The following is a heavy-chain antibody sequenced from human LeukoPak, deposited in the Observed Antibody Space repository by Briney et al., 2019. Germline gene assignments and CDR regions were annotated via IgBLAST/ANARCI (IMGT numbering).Heavy chain of an antibody. CDR3: ARGFYYDFWSGVKWHPAYYFDY. CDR1: GGSISGYY. D-gene: IGHD3-3*01. V-gene: IGHV4-59*01. J-gene: IGHJ4*02. CDR2: IYHSGST. Sequence: SETLSLTCTVSGGSISGYYWTWIRQPPGKGLEWIGYIYHSGSTDYNPSLKSRVTISVDTSQNQVSLKLRSMTAADTAVYYCARGFYYDFWSGVKWHPAYYFDYWGRGALVTVSS.